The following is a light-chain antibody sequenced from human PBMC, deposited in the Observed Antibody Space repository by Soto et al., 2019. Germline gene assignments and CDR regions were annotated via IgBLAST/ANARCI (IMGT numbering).Light chain of an antibody. V-gene: IGKV1-8*01. J-gene: IGKJ4*01. CDR1: QGISSH. Sequence: AIRMTQSPSSFSASTGDRVTITCRASQGISSHLAWYQVKPGKAPRLLIYTASYLVSGVPSRFSGSGSGTAFTLTISSLQSDAFEVCYCQKYFSYTLTFGGGTKVEIK. CDR3: QKYFSYTLT. CDR2: TAS.